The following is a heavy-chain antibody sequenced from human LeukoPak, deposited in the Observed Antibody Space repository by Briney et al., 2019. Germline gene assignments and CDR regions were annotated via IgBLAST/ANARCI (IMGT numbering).Heavy chain of an antibody. CDR3: ARDPNSSSWYEVDYYCMDV. CDR2: ISSNGGST. Sequence: GGSLRLSCAASGFTFSSYAMHWVRQAPGKGLEYVSAISSNGGSTYYANSVKGRFTISRDNSKNTLYLQMGSLRAEDMAVYYCARDPNSSSWYEVDYYCMDVWGKGTTVTVSS. D-gene: IGHD6-13*01. V-gene: IGHV3-64*01. J-gene: IGHJ6*03. CDR1: GFTFSSYA.